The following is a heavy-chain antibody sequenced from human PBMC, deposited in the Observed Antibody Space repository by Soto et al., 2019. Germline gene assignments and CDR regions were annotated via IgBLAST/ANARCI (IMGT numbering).Heavy chain of an antibody. CDR1: GFTFSNYA. CDR2: ISGGGGST. J-gene: IGHJ4*02. Sequence: EVQLLESGGGLVQPGGSLRLSCAASGFTFSNYAMSWVRQAPGKGLEWVSSISGGGGSTYYADSVKGRFTISRDNSKNTLDLQMNSLRAEDTAVYYCAAPQRNTWNYYFDYWGQGTLVTVSS. CDR3: AAPQRNTWNYYFDY. D-gene: IGHD1-1*01. V-gene: IGHV3-23*01.